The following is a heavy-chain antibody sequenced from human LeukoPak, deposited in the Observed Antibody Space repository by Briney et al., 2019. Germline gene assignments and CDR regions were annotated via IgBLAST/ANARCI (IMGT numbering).Heavy chain of an antibody. D-gene: IGHD4-11*01. CDR3: AREVDSMNYYYYYYMDV. V-gene: IGHV4-61*02. J-gene: IGHJ6*03. CDR2: IYTSGST. Sequence: PSQTLSLTCTVSGGSISSGSYYWSWIRQPAGKGLEGIGRIYTSGSTNYNPSLKSRVTISVDTSKNQFSMKLSSVTAADTAVYYCAREVDSMNYYYYYYMDVWGKGTTVTVSS. CDR1: GGSISSGSYY.